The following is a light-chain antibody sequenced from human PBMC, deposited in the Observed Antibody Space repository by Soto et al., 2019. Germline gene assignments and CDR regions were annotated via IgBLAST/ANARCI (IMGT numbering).Light chain of an antibody. CDR1: SPNIGTNA. Sequence: QAVVTQTPSASGTPGQRVTISCSGSSPNIGTNAVNWCQQLPGPAPRLLIYSNDQRPQGVPDRFSGSKSGTSASLAISGLQSEDEADYFCAVRDDSLNGWVFGGGTKLTVL. CDR2: SND. V-gene: IGLV1-44*01. CDR3: AVRDDSLNGWV. J-gene: IGLJ3*02.